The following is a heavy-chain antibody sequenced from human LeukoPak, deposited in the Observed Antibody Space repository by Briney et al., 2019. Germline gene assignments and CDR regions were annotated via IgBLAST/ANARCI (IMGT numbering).Heavy chain of an antibody. Sequence: GGSLRLSCAASGFTSSNAGMSWVAKAPGKGLEWVGRIKSKTDGGTTDYAAPVKGRFTISRDDSKNTLYLQMNSLKTEDTAVYYCTTQGPYCSSTSCYSIDYWGQGTLVTVSS. CDR2: IKSKTDGGTT. J-gene: IGHJ4*02. D-gene: IGHD2-2*01. CDR3: TTQGPYCSSTSCYSIDY. V-gene: IGHV3-15*01. CDR1: GFTSSNAG.